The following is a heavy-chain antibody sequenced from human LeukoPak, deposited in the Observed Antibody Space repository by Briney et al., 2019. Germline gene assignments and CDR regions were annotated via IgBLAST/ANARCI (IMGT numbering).Heavy chain of an antibody. CDR3: ARLTTYSGSYYEGHFDY. Sequence: AGESLKISCKGSGYSFTSYWIGWVRQMPGKGLEWMGIIYPGDSDTRYSPSFQGQVTISADKSISTAYLQWSSLKASDTAMYYCARLTTYSGSYYEGHFDYWGQGTLVTVSS. CDR1: GYSFTSYW. D-gene: IGHD1-26*01. CDR2: IYPGDSDT. V-gene: IGHV5-51*01. J-gene: IGHJ4*02.